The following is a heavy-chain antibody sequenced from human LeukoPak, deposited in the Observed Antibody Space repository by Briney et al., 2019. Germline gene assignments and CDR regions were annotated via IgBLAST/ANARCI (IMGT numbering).Heavy chain of an antibody. CDR1: GYTFTGYY. J-gene: IGHJ4*02. CDR3: ARDLGYCSGGSCYSGYFDY. D-gene: IGHD2-15*01. CDR2: INPNSGGT. V-gene: IGHV1-2*02. Sequence: ASVKVSCKASGYTFTGYYMHWVRPAPGQGLEWMGWINPNSGGTNYAQKFQGRVTMTRDTSISTAYMELSRLRSDDTAVYYCARDLGYCSGGSCYSGYFDYWGQGTLVTVSS.